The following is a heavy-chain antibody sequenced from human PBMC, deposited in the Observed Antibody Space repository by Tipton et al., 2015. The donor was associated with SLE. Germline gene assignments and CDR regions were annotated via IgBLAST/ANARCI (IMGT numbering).Heavy chain of an antibody. D-gene: IGHD3-10*01. J-gene: IGHJ3*02. Sequence: GSLRLSCAASGFTVSSNYMSWVRQAPGKGLEWVSVIYSGGSTYYADSVKGRFTISRDNSKNTLYLQMNSLRAEDTAVYYCARRVRGVEDAFDIWGQGTMVTVSS. CDR1: GFTVSSNY. CDR2: IYSGGST. V-gene: IGHV3-66*02. CDR3: ARRVRGVEDAFDI.